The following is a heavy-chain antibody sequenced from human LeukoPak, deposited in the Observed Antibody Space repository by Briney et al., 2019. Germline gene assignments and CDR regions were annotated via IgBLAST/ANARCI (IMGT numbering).Heavy chain of an antibody. J-gene: IGHJ4*02. CDR3: ARIYCSSTSCHEGYFDY. V-gene: IGHV1-2*02. CDR2: INPNSGGT. CDR1: GYTFTGYY. D-gene: IGHD2-2*01. Sequence: GASVKVSCKASGYTFTGYYMHWVRQAPGQGLEWMGWINPNSGGTNYAQKFRGRVTMTRDTSISTAYMELSRLRSDDTAVYYCARIYCSSTSCHEGYFDYWGQGTLVTVSS.